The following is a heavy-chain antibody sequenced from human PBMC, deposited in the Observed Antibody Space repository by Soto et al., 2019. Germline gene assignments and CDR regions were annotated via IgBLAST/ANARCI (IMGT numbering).Heavy chain of an antibody. CDR1: GDTFSNYA. D-gene: IGHD2-2*01. Sequence: SVKVSCKVSGDTFSNYAINWVRQAPGQELEWMGAIVPIFTLTNYAQKFQSRVTITADASTSTAYMELSSLRSDDTAVYYCAREGTLVVPFVVWSSYYYYGMDFWGQGTTVTVS. CDR2: IVPIFTLT. J-gene: IGHJ6*02. CDR3: AREGTLVVPFVVWSSYYYYGMDF. V-gene: IGHV1-69*13.